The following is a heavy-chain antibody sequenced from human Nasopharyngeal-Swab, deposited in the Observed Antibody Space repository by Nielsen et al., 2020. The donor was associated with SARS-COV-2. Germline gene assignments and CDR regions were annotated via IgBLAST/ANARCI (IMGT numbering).Heavy chain of an antibody. CDR1: GFTFSIYA. J-gene: IGHJ6*02. CDR2: ISGSGGST. CDR3: AKDQDYYDSSAYGGYGMDV. Sequence: GESLKISCAASGFTFSIYAMSWFRQAPGKGLEWVSAISGSGGSTYYADSVKGRFTISRDNSKNTLYLQMNSLRAEDTAVYYCAKDQDYYDSSAYGGYGMDVWGQGTTVTVSS. D-gene: IGHD3-22*01. V-gene: IGHV3-23*01.